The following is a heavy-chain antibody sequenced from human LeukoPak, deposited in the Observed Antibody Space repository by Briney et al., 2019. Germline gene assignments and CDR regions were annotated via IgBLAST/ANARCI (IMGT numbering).Heavy chain of an antibody. Sequence: SETLFLTCTVSGGSISSSSYYWGWIRQPPGKGLEWIGSIYYSGSTYYNPSLKSRVTISVDTSKNQFSLKLSSVTAADTAVYYCAIQALYYYDSSGYPLPWYFDLWGRGTLVTVSS. CDR1: GGSISSSSYY. CDR2: IYYSGST. J-gene: IGHJ2*01. D-gene: IGHD3-22*01. CDR3: AIQALYYYDSSGYPLPWYFDL. V-gene: IGHV4-39*01.